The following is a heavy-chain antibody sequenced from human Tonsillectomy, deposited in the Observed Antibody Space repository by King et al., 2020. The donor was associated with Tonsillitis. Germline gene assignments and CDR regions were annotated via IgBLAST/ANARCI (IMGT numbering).Heavy chain of an antibody. V-gene: IGHV3-23*04. CDR1: GFTFSSYA. J-gene: IGHJ4*02. CDR2: ISGSGDST. Sequence: EVQLVESGGGLVQPGGSLRLSCVASGFTFSSYAMSWVRQAPGKGLEWVSDISGSGDSTYYADSVKGRFTISRDNSKNTLYLQMNSLRAEDTVIYYCAKDPLSRYFDYWGQGILVTVSS. CDR3: AKDPLSRYFDY.